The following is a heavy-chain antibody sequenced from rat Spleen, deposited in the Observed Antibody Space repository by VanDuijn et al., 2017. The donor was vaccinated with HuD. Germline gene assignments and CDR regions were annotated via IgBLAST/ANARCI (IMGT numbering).Heavy chain of an antibody. CDR2: ISSDGTNT. CDR1: GFTFSDFF. J-gene: IGHJ1*01. Sequence: EVQLVESDGGLVQPGRSLKLSCAASGFTFSDFFMAWVRQAPAKGLEWVATISSDGTNTYYRDSVKGRFTISRDNAKRTLFLQMDSLRSDDTATYYCTRSQTTEAPYYWYFDYWGPGTMVTVSS. D-gene: IGHD1-11*01. V-gene: IGHV5-29*01. CDR3: TRSQTTEAPYYWYFDY.